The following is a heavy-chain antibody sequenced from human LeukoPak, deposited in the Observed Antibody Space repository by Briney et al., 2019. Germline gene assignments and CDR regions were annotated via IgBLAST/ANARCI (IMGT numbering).Heavy chain of an antibody. J-gene: IGHJ4*02. CDR1: GFTFSSYS. CDR3: ARDLRYYDSSGHDY. D-gene: IGHD3-22*01. CDR2: ISSSSSYI. V-gene: IGHV3-21*01. Sequence: KTGGSLRLSCAASGFTFSSYSMNWVRQAPGKGLEWVSSISSSSSYIYYADSVKGRFTISRDNAKNSLYLQMNSLRAEDTAVYYCARDLRYYDSSGHDYWAQGTLVTVSS.